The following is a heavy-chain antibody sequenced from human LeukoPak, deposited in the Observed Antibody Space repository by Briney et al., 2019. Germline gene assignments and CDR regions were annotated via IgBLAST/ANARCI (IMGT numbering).Heavy chain of an antibody. Sequence: ASVKVSCKASGYTFTSYDINWVRQATGQGLEWMGWISAYNGNTNYAQKLQGRVTMTTDTSTSTAYMELRSLRSDDTAVYYCARMGTAETSDYWGQGTLVTVSS. CDR2: ISAYNGNT. CDR1: GYTFTSYD. J-gene: IGHJ4*02. CDR3: ARMGTAETSDY. V-gene: IGHV1-18*01. D-gene: IGHD7-27*01.